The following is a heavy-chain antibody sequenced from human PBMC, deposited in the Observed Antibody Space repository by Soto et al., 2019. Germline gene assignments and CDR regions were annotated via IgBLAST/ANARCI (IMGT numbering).Heavy chain of an antibody. CDR1: GFTFSSYA. J-gene: IGHJ4*02. Sequence: QVQLVESGGGVVQPGRSPRLSCAASGFTFSSYAMHWVRQAPGKGLEWVAVISYDGSNKYYADSVKGRFTISRDNSKNTLYLQMNSLRAEDTAVYYCARDPGYCSGGSCYYFDYWGQGTLVTVSS. CDR3: ARDPGYCSGGSCYYFDY. V-gene: IGHV3-30-3*01. CDR2: ISYDGSNK. D-gene: IGHD2-15*01.